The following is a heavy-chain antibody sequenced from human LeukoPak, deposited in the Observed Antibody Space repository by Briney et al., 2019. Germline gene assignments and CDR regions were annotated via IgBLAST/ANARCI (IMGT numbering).Heavy chain of an antibody. CDR1: GYTFTSYG. CDR3: ARDLVVVPAATEGYFDY. J-gene: IGHJ4*02. Sequence: ASVKVSCKASGYTFTSYGISWVRQAPGQGLEWMGWISAYNGNTNYAQKLQGRVTMTTDTSTSTAYMELRSLRSDGTAVYYCARDLVVVPAATEGYFDYWGQGTLVTVSS. V-gene: IGHV1-18*01. CDR2: ISAYNGNT. D-gene: IGHD2-2*01.